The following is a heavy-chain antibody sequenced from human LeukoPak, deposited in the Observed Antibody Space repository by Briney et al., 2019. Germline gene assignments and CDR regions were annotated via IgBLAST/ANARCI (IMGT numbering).Heavy chain of an antibody. J-gene: IGHJ4*02. CDR3: ATRMRLRYFDWLPDNY. Sequence: PESPSLTCTVSGGSISSSRYYWGWIRQPPGKGLEWIGSIYYSGSTYYQPSLKSRVTISVDTSKNQFTLKLSSVTAADTAVYYCATRMRLRYFDWLPDNYWGQGTLVTVSS. D-gene: IGHD3-9*01. CDR2: IYYSGST. V-gene: IGHV4-39*05. CDR1: GGSISSSRYY.